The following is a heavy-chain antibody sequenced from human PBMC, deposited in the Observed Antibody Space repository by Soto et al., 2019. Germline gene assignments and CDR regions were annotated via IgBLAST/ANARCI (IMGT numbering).Heavy chain of an antibody. Sequence: LSLSCAASGFTFRSHWMHWVRQAPGKGLVWVSCVSGDGSSTNYADSVKGRFTISRDNSKNTLYLEMNSLRAEDTAVFYCAKSAAPGNWFDSWGQGTLVTVSS. V-gene: IGHV3-74*01. J-gene: IGHJ5*01. CDR1: GFTFRSHW. CDR2: VSGDGSST. CDR3: AKSAAPGNWFDS. D-gene: IGHD6-13*01.